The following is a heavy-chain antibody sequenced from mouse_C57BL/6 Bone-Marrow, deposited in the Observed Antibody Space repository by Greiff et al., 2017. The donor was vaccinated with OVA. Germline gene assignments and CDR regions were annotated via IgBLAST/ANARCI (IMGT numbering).Heavy chain of an antibody. V-gene: IGHV4-1*01. J-gene: IGHJ3*01. CDR2: INPDSSTI. D-gene: IGHD5-1*01. CDR3: ARRTYPAWFAY. Sequence: CAASGIDFSRSWMSWVRRAPGKGLEWIGEINPDSSTINYAPSLKDKFIISRDNAKNTLYLQMSKVRSEDTALYYCARRTYPAWFAYWGQGTLVTVSA. CDR1: GIDFSRSW.